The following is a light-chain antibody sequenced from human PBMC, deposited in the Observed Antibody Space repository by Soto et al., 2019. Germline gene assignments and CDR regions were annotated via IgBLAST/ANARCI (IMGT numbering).Light chain of an antibody. CDR2: GAS. J-gene: IGKJ1*01. Sequence: EIVLTQSPGTLSLSPGDRATLSCRASQSVSSNYVAWYQQKPGQAPRLLVYGASIRATGIPDSFSGSGSGTAFTLFIRRLEPEDFAVYYWQQYGSSPRTFGQGTKVEIK. CDR3: QQYGSSPRT. V-gene: IGKV3-20*01. CDR1: QSVSSNY.